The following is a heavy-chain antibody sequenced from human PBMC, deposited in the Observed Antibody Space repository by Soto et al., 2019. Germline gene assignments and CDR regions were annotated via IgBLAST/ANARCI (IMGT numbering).Heavy chain of an antibody. CDR3: AKNSGGSSYSSFDI. V-gene: IGHV3-23*01. CDR1: GFTFSGYA. J-gene: IGHJ3*02. D-gene: IGHD2-15*01. CDR2: IIGSGGTT. Sequence: GGSLRLSCAASGFTFSGYAMSWVRQAPGKGLEWVSSIIGSGGTTFYADSVKGRFTISRDNFKNTHDLQMNGLRAEDTALYYCAKNSGGSSYSSFDIWGQGTLVTVSS.